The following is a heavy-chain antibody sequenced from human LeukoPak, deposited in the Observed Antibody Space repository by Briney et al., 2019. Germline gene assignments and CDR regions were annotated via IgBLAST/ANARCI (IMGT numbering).Heavy chain of an antibody. Sequence: GGSLRLSYAASGFTFDDYAMHWVRHAPGKGLEWVSGISWNSGGIGYADSVKGRFTISRDNAKNSLYLQMNSLRAEDTALYYCAKDMSYGSVSGGPFDPWGQGTLVTVSS. V-gene: IGHV3-9*01. D-gene: IGHD3-10*01. CDR2: ISWNSGGI. CDR1: GFTFDDYA. CDR3: AKDMSYGSVSGGPFDP. J-gene: IGHJ5*02.